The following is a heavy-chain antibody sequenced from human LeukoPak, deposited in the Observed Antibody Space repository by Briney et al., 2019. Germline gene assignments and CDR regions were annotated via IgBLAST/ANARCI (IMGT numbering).Heavy chain of an antibody. CDR2: ISHDETTQ. D-gene: IGHD3-10*01. Sequence: PGGSLRLSCAASGFIFSGYGMHWVRQAPGKGLEWVALISHDETTQHYADSVKGRFTISRDNSKNTLYLQMNNPRVDDTAVYYCAKDRIIISFGDVSKHWGQGTLVTVSS. J-gene: IGHJ1*01. V-gene: IGHV3-30*18. CDR1: GFIFSGYG. CDR3: AKDRIIISFGDVSKH.